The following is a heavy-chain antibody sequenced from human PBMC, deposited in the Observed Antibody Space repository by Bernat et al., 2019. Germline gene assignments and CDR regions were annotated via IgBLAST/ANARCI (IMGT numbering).Heavy chain of an antibody. CDR3: ARHLRTEINRAFAV. V-gene: IGHV4-59*08. J-gene: IGHJ3*01. CDR1: DGSVTNDV. D-gene: IGHD1-1*01. Sequence: QVQLQESGPGLVKPAETLSLTCSVSDGSVTNDVWSWIRQPPGKGLEWLGNISHSGSTNYNPSLKSRIIMSIDTSKNQFSLRLSSVTAADSAVYFCARHLRTEINRAFAVWGQGPVVTVSS. CDR2: ISHSGST.